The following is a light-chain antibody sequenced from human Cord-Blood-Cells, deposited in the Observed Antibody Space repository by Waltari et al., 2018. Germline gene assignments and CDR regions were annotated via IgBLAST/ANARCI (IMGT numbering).Light chain of an antibody. CDR2: DAS. CDR1: QSVSSY. J-gene: IGKJ3*01. Sequence: EIVLTQSPATLSLSPGERATFSCRASQSVSSYLAWYQQKPGQAPRLLIYDASNRATVIPARFSGSGSGTDFTLTISSLEPEDFAVYYCQQRSNWPPFFGPGTKVDIK. CDR3: QQRSNWPPF. V-gene: IGKV3-11*01.